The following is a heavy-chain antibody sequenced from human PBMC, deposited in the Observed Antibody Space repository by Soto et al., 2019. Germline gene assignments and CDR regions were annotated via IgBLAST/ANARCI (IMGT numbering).Heavy chain of an antibody. D-gene: IGHD2-21*02. J-gene: IGHJ4*02. CDR2: IIPILGIA. Sequence: QVQLVQSGAEVKKPGSSVKVSCKASGGTFSSYTISWVRQAPGQGLEWMGRIIPILGIANYAQKFQGRVTINADKSTSTAYMELSSLISEDTAVYYCARDDGLAYCGGDCYSWGQGTLVTVSS. CDR1: GGTFSSYT. CDR3: ARDDGLAYCGGDCYS. V-gene: IGHV1-69*02.